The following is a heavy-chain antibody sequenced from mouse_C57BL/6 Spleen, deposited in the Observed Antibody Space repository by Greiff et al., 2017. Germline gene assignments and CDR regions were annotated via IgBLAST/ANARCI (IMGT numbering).Heavy chain of an antibody. CDR1: GYTFTSSW. V-gene: IGHV1-53*01. J-gene: IGHJ2*01. D-gene: IGHD2-5*01. Sequence: QVQLKQPGTELVKPGASVKLSCKASGYTFTSSWVHWVKQRPGQGLEWIGNINPSNGGTNYNEKFNSKATLTVDKSSSTAYMQLSSLTSEDSAVYDCARRNYSNYFDYWGQGTTLTVSS. CDR2: INPSNGGT. CDR3: ARRNYSNYFDY.